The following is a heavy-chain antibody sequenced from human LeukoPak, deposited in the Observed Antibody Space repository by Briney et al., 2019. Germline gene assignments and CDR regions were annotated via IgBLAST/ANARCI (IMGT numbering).Heavy chain of an antibody. J-gene: IGHJ6*03. D-gene: IGHD3-10*02. CDR3: TFSRVRGVGSYYYYYYMDV. Sequence: SQTLSLTCDISGDSVSSTSAGWSWIRQSPSRGLEWLGRTYYRSKWYNDYAVSVKSRITINPDTSKNQFSLQLNSVTPEDTAVYYCTFSRVRGVGSYYYYYYMDVWGKGTTVTVSS. CDR2: TYYRSKWYN. V-gene: IGHV6-1*01. CDR1: GDSVSSTSAG.